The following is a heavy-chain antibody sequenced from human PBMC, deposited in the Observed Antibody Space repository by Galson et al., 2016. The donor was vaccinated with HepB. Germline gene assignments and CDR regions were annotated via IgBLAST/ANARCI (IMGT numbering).Heavy chain of an antibody. CDR2: IKQDGSRK. CDR3: ACDPFSFGFLITGHDAFHI. V-gene: IGHV3-7*01. CDR1: GFSFNKYW. J-gene: IGHJ3*02. Sequence: SLRLSCAASGFSFNKYWMSWVRQAPGKGLEWVASIKQDGSRKYYVDSVKGRFTISRDNVKSSLYLEMSSLRAEDSAVYYRACDPFSFGFLITGHDAFHIWGQGTMVTVSS. D-gene: IGHD3-3*01.